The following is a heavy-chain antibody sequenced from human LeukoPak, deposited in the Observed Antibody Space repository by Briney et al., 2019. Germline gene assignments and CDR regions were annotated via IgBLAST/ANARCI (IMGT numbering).Heavy chain of an antibody. J-gene: IGHJ4*02. Sequence: SETLSLTCTVSGGSISSYYWSWIRQPPGKGLEWIGYIYYSGSTNYNPSLKSRVTISVDTSKNQFSLKLSSVTAADTAVYYCARALGYCSSTSCYSIDYWGQGTLVTVSS. D-gene: IGHD2-2*01. V-gene: IGHV4-59*01. CDR1: GGSISSYY. CDR2: IYYSGST. CDR3: ARALGYCSSTSCYSIDY.